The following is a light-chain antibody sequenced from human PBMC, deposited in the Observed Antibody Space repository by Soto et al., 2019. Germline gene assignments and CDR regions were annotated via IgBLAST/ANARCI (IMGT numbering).Light chain of an antibody. CDR2: GNS. J-gene: IGLJ1*01. V-gene: IGLV1-40*01. Sequence: QSVRTQPPSVSGAPGHRVTISCTGSSSNIGAGYDVHWYQQLPGTAPKLLIYGNSNRPSGVPDRFSGSKSGTSASLAITGLQAEDDAAYYCQSYDSSLRVFGTGTKVTV. CDR3: QSYDSSLRV. CDR1: SSNIGAGYD.